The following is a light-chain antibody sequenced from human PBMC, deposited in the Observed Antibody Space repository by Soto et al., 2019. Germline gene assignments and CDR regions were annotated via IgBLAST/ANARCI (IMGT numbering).Light chain of an antibody. CDR3: LHYGGSPLT. V-gene: IGKV3-20*01. CDR2: GAS. CDR1: QGVSSY. Sequence: EIVLTQSPATLSLSPGERATLSCRASQGVSSYLAWFQQKPGQAPRLLIYGASTRTTGIPDRFSGSGSGTDFTLTIGRLEPGDFAVYYCLHYGGSPLTFGQGTRLEIK. J-gene: IGKJ5*01.